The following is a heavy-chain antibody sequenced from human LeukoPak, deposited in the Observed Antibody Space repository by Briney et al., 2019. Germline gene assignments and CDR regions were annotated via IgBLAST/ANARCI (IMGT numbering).Heavy chain of an antibody. D-gene: IGHD2-21*01. J-gene: IGHJ4*02. CDR3: TRNAAYCLDS. Sequence: SETLSLTCTVSGGSISSSSYYWGWIRQPPGKGLEWIGSIYYSGSTNYNPSLRSRITISLDTSKNEFSLTLDSVTAADTAVYYCTRNAAYCLDSWGQGIPVTVSS. V-gene: IGHV4-39*07. CDR2: IYYSGST. CDR1: GGSISSSSYY.